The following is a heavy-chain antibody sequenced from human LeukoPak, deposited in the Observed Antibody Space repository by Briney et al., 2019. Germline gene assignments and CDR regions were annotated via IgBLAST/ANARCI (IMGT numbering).Heavy chain of an antibody. CDR3: AKDLSPARRRDWFDP. CDR2: ISYDGSNK. J-gene: IGHJ5*02. V-gene: IGHV3-30*18. D-gene: IGHD3-16*02. CDR1: GFTFSSYG. Sequence: GGSLRLSCAASGFTFSSYGMHRVRQAPGKGLEWVAVISYDGSNKYYADSVKGRFTISRDNSKNTLYLQMNSLRAEDTAVYYCAKDLSPARRRDWFDPWGQGTLVTVSS.